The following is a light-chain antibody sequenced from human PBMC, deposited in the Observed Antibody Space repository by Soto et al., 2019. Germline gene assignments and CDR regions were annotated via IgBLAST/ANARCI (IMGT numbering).Light chain of an antibody. CDR3: YSYAGNSNWV. Sequence: QSALTQPPSASGSLGQSVTISCTGTSSDVGGYNYVSWYQQHPGKAPKLMIYEVNKRPSGVPDRFSGDKSGNTASLTVSGLQAEDEADYYCYSYAGNSNWVFGGGTKLTVL. J-gene: IGLJ3*02. V-gene: IGLV2-8*01. CDR1: SSDVGGYNY. CDR2: EVN.